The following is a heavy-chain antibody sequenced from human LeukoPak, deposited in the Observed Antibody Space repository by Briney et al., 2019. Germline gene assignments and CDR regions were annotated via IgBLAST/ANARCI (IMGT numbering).Heavy chain of an antibody. Sequence: PGRSLRLSCAASGFTFDDYAMHWVRQAPGKGLEWVSGISWNSGSIGYADSVKGRFTISRDNSKNTLYLQMNSLRAEDTAVYYCAKDLALPFEIAAPFDYWGQGTLVTVSS. V-gene: IGHV3-9*01. CDR2: ISWNSGSI. D-gene: IGHD6-6*01. CDR3: AKDLALPFEIAAPFDY. J-gene: IGHJ4*02. CDR1: GFTFDDYA.